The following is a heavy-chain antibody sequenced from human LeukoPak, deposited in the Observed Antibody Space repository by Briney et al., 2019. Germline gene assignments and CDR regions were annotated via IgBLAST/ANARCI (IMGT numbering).Heavy chain of an antibody. Sequence: GASVKVSCKASGYTFTGYYMHWVRQAPGQGLEWMGRINPNSGGTNYAQKFQGRVTMTRDTSISTAYMELSRLRSDDTAVYYCARALTVTTSVKNYWVQGTLVTVSS. V-gene: IGHV1-2*06. CDR3: ARALTVTTSVKNY. J-gene: IGHJ4*02. CDR1: GYTFTGYY. CDR2: INPNSGGT. D-gene: IGHD4-17*01.